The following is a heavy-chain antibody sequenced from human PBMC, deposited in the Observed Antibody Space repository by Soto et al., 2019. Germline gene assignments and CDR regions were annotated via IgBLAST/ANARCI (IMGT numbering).Heavy chain of an antibody. D-gene: IGHD2-2*01. V-gene: IGHV1-69*13. Sequence: ASVKVSCKASAGTFSSYAISWVRQAPGQGLEWMGGIIPIFSTANYAQKFQGRVTITADESTSTAYMELSSLRSEDTAVYYCAREGLVVPAAMGTYFDYWGQGTLVTVSS. CDR3: AREGLVVPAAMGTYFDY. J-gene: IGHJ4*02. CDR1: AGTFSSYA. CDR2: IIPIFSTA.